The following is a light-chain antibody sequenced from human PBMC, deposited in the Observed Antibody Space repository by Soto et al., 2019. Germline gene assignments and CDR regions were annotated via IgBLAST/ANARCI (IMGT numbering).Light chain of an antibody. CDR1: QYINTR. CDR3: HQRQSWPRT. CDR2: QTS. V-gene: IGKV3-11*01. Sequence: EIVVKQSPGTLSGSTGERVTLSCRASQYINTRLASYQHRPGQAPRLLIYQTSIRAAGIPARFSASGSGTDFTLTISDVQPEDFALYYCHQRQSWPRTFGQGTKVDIK. J-gene: IGKJ1*01.